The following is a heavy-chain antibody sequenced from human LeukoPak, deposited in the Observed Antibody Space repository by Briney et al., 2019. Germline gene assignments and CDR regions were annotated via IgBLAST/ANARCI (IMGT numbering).Heavy chain of an antibody. V-gene: IGHV4-61*08. J-gene: IGHJ4*02. Sequence: SETLSLTCTVSGGSISSGGYYWSWIRQPPGKGLEWIGYIYYSGSTDYNPSLKSRVTISVDTSKNQFSLKLSSVTAADTAVYYCARSRSSWYFDYWGQGTLVTVSS. CDR2: IYYSGST. CDR3: ARSRSSWYFDY. CDR1: GGSISSGGYY. D-gene: IGHD6-13*01.